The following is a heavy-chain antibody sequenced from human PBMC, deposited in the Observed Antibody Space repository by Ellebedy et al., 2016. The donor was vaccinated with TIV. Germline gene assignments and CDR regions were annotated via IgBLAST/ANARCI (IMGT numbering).Heavy chain of an antibody. CDR2: ISSSSTYT. Sequence: PGGSLRLSCAASGFTFNSYSMNWVRQAPGKGLEWVSSISSSSTYTNYADSVKGRFTISRDNAENSLFLQMGSLRAEDTAIYFCARDPVGVGPAFDVWGQGTMVTVSS. V-gene: IGHV3-21*04. CDR1: GFTFNSYS. J-gene: IGHJ3*01. D-gene: IGHD4-23*01. CDR3: ARDPVGVGPAFDV.